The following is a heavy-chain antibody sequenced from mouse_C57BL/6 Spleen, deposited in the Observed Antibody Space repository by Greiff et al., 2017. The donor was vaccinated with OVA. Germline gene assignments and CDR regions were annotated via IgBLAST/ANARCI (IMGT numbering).Heavy chain of an antibody. J-gene: IGHJ3*01. CDR3: ARSVYYYGSSGFAY. D-gene: IGHD1-1*01. Sequence: QVQLKESGPELVKPGASVKISCKASGYAFSSSWMNWVKQRPGKGLEWIGRIYPGDGDTNYNGKFKGKATLTADKSSSTAYMQLSSLTSEDSAVYFCARSVYYYGSSGFAYWGQGTLVTVSA. CDR1: GYAFSSSW. CDR2: IYPGDGDT. V-gene: IGHV1-82*01.